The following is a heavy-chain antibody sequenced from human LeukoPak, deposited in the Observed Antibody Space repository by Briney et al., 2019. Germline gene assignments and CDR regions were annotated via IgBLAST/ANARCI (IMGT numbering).Heavy chain of an antibody. J-gene: IGHJ5*02. V-gene: IGHV4-61*09. CDR1: GVSITSGSYY. D-gene: IGHD5-12*01. CDR3: ARGYAGYATWFDP. CDR2: INTRGTT. Sequence: SETLSLTCTVSGVSITSGSYYWNWIRQPAGKGLEWIGHINTRGTTNYNPSIKSRVTISPDTSKNQLSLELSSVTAADTAVYYCARGYAGYATWFDPWGQGTLVTVSS.